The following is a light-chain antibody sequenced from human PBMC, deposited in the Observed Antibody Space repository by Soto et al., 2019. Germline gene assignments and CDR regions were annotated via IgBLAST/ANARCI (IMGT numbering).Light chain of an antibody. Sequence: QSVLTQPPSVSGPPGQRVTISCTGSSSNIGAGYDVHWYRQLPGTAPKLLIYANSNRPSGVPDRFSGSKSGTSASLAITGLQAEDEADYYCQSYDSSLSGSVFGGGTKVTVL. V-gene: IGLV1-40*01. CDR2: ANS. CDR3: QSYDSSLSGSV. J-gene: IGLJ2*01. CDR1: SSNIGAGYD.